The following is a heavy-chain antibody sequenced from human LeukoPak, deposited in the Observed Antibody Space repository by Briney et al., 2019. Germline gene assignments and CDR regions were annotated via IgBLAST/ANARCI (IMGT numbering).Heavy chain of an antibody. J-gene: IGHJ3*02. CDR1: GGSINSGSYS. CDR3: ARADRSGYFGNVVAFDI. Sequence: SETLSLTCTVSGGSINSGSYSWTWIRQPAGKGLEWIGRIHISGSTHYTPSLKSRVTISIDTSKNEFSLKLSSVTAADTAVYYCARADRSGYFGNVVAFDIRGQGTMVTVSS. D-gene: IGHD3-22*01. CDR2: IHISGST. V-gene: IGHV4-61*02.